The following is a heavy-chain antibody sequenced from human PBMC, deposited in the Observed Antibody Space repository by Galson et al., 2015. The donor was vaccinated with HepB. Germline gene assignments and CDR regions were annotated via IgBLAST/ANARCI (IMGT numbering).Heavy chain of an antibody. CDR3: ARDTFDWAFDY. J-gene: IGHJ4*02. D-gene: IGHD3-9*01. CDR1: GFTFSSYA. Sequence: SLRLSCAASGFTFSSYAMHWVRQAPGKGLEWVAVISYDGSNKYYADSVKGRFTISRDNSKNTLYLQMNSLRAEDTAVYYCARDTFDWAFDYWGQGTLVTVSS. V-gene: IGHV3-30-3*01. CDR2: ISYDGSNK.